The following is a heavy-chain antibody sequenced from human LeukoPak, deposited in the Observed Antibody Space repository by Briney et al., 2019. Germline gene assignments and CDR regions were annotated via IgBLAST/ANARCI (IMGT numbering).Heavy chain of an antibody. D-gene: IGHD4-11*01. J-gene: IGHJ4*02. CDR2: IYYSGST. CDR3: ARQGPLTTAVTTRTNPFDY. Sequence: SETLSLTCTVSGGSISSYYWSWIRQPPGKGLEWIGYIYYSGSTSYNPSLKSRVTISVDTSKNQFSLKLNSVTAADTAVYYCARQGPLTTAVTTRTNPFDYWGQGTLVTVSS. V-gene: IGHV4-59*08. CDR1: GGSISSYY.